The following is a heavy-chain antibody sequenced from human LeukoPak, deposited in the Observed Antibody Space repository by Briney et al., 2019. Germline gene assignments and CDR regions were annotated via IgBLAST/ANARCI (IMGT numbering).Heavy chain of an antibody. Sequence: SETLSLTCAVYGGSFSGYYWSWIRQPPGKGLEWIGEINHSGSTNYNPSLKSRVTISVDTSKNQFSLKLSSVTAADTAVYYCARHRNRYGGYVPYCDYWGQGTLVTVSS. CDR1: GGSFSGYY. J-gene: IGHJ4*02. V-gene: IGHV4-34*01. D-gene: IGHD5-12*01. CDR3: ARHRNRYGGYVPYCDY. CDR2: INHSGST.